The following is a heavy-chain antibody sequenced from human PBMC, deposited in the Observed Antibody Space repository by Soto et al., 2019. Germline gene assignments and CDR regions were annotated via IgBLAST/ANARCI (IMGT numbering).Heavy chain of an antibody. CDR3: ARSRGSGPGSHFDC. J-gene: IGHJ4*02. V-gene: IGHV3-11*01. CDR1: GFTFSDEY. D-gene: IGHD3-10*01. CDR2: ISPGATSI. Sequence: GGSLRLSCAVSGFTFSDEYMSWIRQAPGKGLEWVSYISPGATSIFYTDSVKGRFTISRDNARNLLYLQINSLRADDTAVYYCARSRGSGPGSHFDCWGQGTLVTVSS.